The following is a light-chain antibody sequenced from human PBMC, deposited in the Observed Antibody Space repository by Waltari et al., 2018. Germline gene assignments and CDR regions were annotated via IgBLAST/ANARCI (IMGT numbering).Light chain of an antibody. Sequence: EIVLTQSPATLSLSPGERATLSCRASQSVSTYLAWYQQKPGQSPRLLIYGASNRATSIPARFSGSGSGTDFTLTISSLEPEDFAVYYCQQRTNWPLTFGGGTKVEIK. CDR2: GAS. V-gene: IGKV3-11*01. CDR1: QSVSTY. J-gene: IGKJ4*01. CDR3: QQRTNWPLT.